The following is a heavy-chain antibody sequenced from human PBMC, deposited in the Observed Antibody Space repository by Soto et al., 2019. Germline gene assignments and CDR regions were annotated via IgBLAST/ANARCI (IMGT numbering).Heavy chain of an antibody. Sequence: SETLSLTCSVSDDSINSDKYYWGWIRQPPGKGLEWIGSIYYRGNAYYNPSLQTRVTISVDKSRSQFSLKLNSVTAADTAVYFCATSPTTVWLSVGYYFDYWGQGTLVTVSS. D-gene: IGHD4-17*01. V-gene: IGHV4-39*01. J-gene: IGHJ4*02. CDR3: ATSPTTVWLSVGYYFDY. CDR1: DDSINSDKYY. CDR2: IYYRGNA.